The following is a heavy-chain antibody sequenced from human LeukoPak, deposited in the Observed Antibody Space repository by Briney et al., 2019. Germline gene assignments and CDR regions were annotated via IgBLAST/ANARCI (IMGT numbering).Heavy chain of an antibody. V-gene: IGHV3-33*01. CDR1: GYTFTDHG. CDR2: IWFDGSQE. J-gene: IGHJ4*02. D-gene: IGHD1-1*01. Sequence: GGSLRLSCAASGYTFTDHGMHWVRQAPGKGLEWVADIWFDGSQEYYADTVKGRFTISRDISKSILYLQMNSLRAEDTGVYYCARAIRLWGQGTLVTVSS. CDR3: ARAIRL.